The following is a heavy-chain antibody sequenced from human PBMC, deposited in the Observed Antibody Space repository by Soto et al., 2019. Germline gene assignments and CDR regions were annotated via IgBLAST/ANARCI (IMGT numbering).Heavy chain of an antibody. J-gene: IGHJ1*01. Sequence: EVQLLESGGGLVQPGGSLRLSCAASGFTFSSYAMSWVRQAPGKGLEWVSAISGSGGSTYYADSVKGRFTISRDNSKNPLYLQMNSLRAEDTAVYYCAKAPPYCSGGSCYIQHWGQGTLVTVSS. CDR1: GFTFSSYA. V-gene: IGHV3-23*01. CDR2: ISGSGGST. D-gene: IGHD2-15*01. CDR3: AKAPPYCSGGSCYIQH.